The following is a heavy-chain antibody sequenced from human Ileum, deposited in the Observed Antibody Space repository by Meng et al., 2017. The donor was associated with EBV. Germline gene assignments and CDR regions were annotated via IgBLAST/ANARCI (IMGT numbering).Heavy chain of an antibody. D-gene: IGHD5-12*01. J-gene: IGHJ4*02. CDR3: ARDFDSGTGY. V-gene: IGHV3-74*01. Sequence: VRLMWTGGVLVSPGWSWSLSCAASGFTFSGYRMHWVRQAPGKGLVWFSRITSDGSSTTYADSVKGRFTISRDNAKNSLYLQINSLRAEDTAVYYCARDFDSGTGYWGQGTLVTVSS. CDR2: ITSDGSST. CDR1: GFTFSGYR.